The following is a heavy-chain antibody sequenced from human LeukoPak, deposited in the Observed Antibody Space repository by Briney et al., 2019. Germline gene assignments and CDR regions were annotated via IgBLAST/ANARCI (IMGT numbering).Heavy chain of an antibody. CDR1: GGSISSYY. CDR2: IYYSGST. V-gene: IGHV4-59*12. D-gene: IGHD3-16*01. Sequence: SETLSLTCTVSGGSISSYYWSWIRQPPGKGLEWIGYIYYSGSTNYNPSLKSRVTMSVDTSKNQFSLKLSSVTAADTAVYYCAREDLANYYYYGMDVWGQGTTVTVSS. J-gene: IGHJ6*02. CDR3: AREDLANYYYYGMDV.